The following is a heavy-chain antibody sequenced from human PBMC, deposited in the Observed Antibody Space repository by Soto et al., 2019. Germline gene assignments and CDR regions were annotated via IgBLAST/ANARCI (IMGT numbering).Heavy chain of an antibody. Sequence: SLRLSCAASGFTFSSYAMSWVRQAPGKGLEWVSAISVGGDRTYYADSVKGRFTISRDNAKNSLYLQMNSLRDEDTAVYYCAKEPPRAIFGVVTLNGFDPWGQGTLVTVSS. J-gene: IGHJ5*02. V-gene: IGHV3-23*01. CDR2: ISVGGDRT. CDR3: AKEPPRAIFGVVTLNGFDP. CDR1: GFTFSSYA. D-gene: IGHD3-3*01.